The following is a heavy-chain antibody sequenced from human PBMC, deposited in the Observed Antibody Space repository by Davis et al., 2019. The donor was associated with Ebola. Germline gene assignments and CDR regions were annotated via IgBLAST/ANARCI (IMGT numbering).Heavy chain of an antibody. V-gene: IGHV3-23*01. J-gene: IGHJ4*02. Sequence: GESLKISCAASGFTFSSYWMSWVRQAPGKGLEWVSAISGNGGSTYYADSVKGRFTISRDNSKNTLYLQMNSLRAEDTAVYYCARARVFDYWGQGTLVTVSS. CDR3: ARARVFDY. CDR1: GFTFSSYW. D-gene: IGHD3-10*01. CDR2: ISGNGGST.